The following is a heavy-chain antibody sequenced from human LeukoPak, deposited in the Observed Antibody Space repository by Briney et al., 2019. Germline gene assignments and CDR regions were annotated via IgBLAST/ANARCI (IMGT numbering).Heavy chain of an antibody. D-gene: IGHD3-22*01. CDR2: IYPSGGGT. CDR3: ARAGGGYSSDL. CDR1: GYTFTSYY. V-gene: IGHV1-46*01. J-gene: IGHJ4*02. Sequence: GASVKVSCRASGYTFTSYYMHWVRQAPGQGLEWMGIIYPSGGGTTYAQEFQGRFAMTRDTSTSTVYMELYSLRSEDTAVYYCARAGGGYSSDLWGQGTLVIVSS.